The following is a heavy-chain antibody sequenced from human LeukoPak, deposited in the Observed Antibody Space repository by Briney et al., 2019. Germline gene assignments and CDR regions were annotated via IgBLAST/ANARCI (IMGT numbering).Heavy chain of an antibody. V-gene: IGHV3-23*01. J-gene: IGHJ4*02. CDR3: AKDEGFGFGELFWPFDY. D-gene: IGHD3-10*01. Sequence: QSGGSLRLSCAASGFTFSSYGMHWVRQAPGKGLEWVSAISGSGGSTYYADSVKGRFTISRDNSKNTLYLQMNSLRAEDTAVYYCAKDEGFGFGELFWPFDYWGQGTLVTVSS. CDR1: GFTFSSYG. CDR2: ISGSGGST.